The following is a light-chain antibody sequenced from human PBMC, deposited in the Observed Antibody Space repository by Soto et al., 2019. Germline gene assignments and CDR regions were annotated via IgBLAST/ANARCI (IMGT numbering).Light chain of an antibody. V-gene: IGKV3-11*01. J-gene: IGKJ4*01. CDR3: QQRSNWPPVLT. Sequence: EIVLTQSPATLSLSPGERATLSCRASQSVSSYLAWYQQKPGQAPRLLIYDASNRVTGIPARFSGSGSGTDFTLTISSLEPEDFAVYYCQQRSNWPPVLTFGGGTKVEIK. CDR1: QSVSSY. CDR2: DAS.